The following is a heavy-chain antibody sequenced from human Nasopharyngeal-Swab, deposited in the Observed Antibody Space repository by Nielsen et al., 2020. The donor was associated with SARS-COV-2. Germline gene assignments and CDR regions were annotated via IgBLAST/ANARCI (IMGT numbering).Heavy chain of an antibody. J-gene: IGHJ4*02. CDR3: AKDNGGNFGY. V-gene: IGHV3-23*01. Sequence: GGSLTLSCAASGFTFSSYAMSWVRQAPGKGLEWVSAISGSGSSTYYADSVKGRFTISRDNSKNTLYLQMNSLRAEDTAVYYCAKDNGGNFGYWGQGTLVTVSS. CDR2: ISGSGSST. D-gene: IGHD4-23*01. CDR1: GFTFSSYA.